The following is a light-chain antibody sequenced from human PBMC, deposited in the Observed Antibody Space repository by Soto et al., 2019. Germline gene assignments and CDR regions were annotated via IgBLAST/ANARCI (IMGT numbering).Light chain of an antibody. CDR3: QQYNRYSGA. J-gene: IGKJ1*01. CDR1: QSISSW. CDR2: DAS. V-gene: IGKV1-5*01. Sequence: DIQMTQSPSTLSASVGDRVTITCRASQSISSWLAWYQQKPGKAPKLLIYDASSLESGVPSRFSGSGSGTEFTLTISSPQPDDFATYYCQQYNRYSGAFGQGTKVEIK.